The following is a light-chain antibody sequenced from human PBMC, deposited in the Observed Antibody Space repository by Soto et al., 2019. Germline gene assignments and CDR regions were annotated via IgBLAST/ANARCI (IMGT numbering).Light chain of an antibody. J-gene: IGKJ4*01. CDR1: QSVNRN. CDR3: QQYTNWPLT. Sequence: EIVMTQSPATLSVSPGERATLSCRASQSVNRNLAWYQQKPGQTPRLLIYDASSRATGIPARFSGSGSGTDFTLTISSPLSEDFAVYYCQQYTNWPLTFGGGTNAEIK. V-gene: IGKV3-15*01. CDR2: DAS.